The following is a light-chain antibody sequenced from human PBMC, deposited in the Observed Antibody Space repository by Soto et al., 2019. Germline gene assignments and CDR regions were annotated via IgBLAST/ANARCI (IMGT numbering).Light chain of an antibody. Sequence: EIVLTQSPATLSLSPGERATLSCRASQRVSSYLAWYQQKPGQAPSLLIYDASNRATGIPARFRASCAGTGLALTISSIAPEDFAGYDWQQRSNRLWTLGQGTKVEIK. J-gene: IGKJ1*01. CDR1: QRVSSY. CDR3: QQRSNRLWT. CDR2: DAS. V-gene: IGKV3-11*01.